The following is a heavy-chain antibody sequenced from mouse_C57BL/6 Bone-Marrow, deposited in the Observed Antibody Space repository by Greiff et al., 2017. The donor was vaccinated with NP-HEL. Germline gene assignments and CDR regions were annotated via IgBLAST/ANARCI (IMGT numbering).Heavy chain of an antibody. J-gene: IGHJ3*01. CDR3: AREDYDWFAY. CDR2: ISDGGSYT. Sequence: EVQLQESGGGLVKPGGSLKLSCAASGFTFSSYAMSWVRQTPEKRLEWVATISDGGSYTYYPDNVKGRFTISRDNAKNNLYLQMSHLKSEDTAMYYCAREDYDWFAYWGQGTLVTVSA. CDR1: GFTFSSYA. D-gene: IGHD2-4*01. V-gene: IGHV5-4*01.